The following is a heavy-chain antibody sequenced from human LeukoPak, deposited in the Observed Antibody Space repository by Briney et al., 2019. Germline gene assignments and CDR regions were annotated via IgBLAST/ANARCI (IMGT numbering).Heavy chain of an antibody. Sequence: GESLKISCQGSGYSFTSDWIGWVRQMPGKGLEWMGIIYLGDSDTKYSPSFQGQVTISADKSISTAYLQWSSLKASDTAMYYCARHANDYGDPPLDYWGQGTLVTVSS. CDR1: GYSFTSDW. V-gene: IGHV5-51*01. CDR2: IYLGDSDT. CDR3: ARHANDYGDPPLDY. J-gene: IGHJ4*02. D-gene: IGHD4-17*01.